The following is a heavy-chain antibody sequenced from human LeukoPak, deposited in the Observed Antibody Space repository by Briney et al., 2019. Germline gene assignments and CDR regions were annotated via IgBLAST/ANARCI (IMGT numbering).Heavy chain of an antibody. CDR1: GGSVNTYY. V-gene: IGHV4-59*02. CDR2: VHWSGTT. Sequence: SETLSLTCTVSGGSVNTYYWSWIRQPPGKGLEWMGYVHWSGTTSYNPPLKSRVTISMDTSKNQFSLQVNSVTAADTAVYYCARDSDLLYWGQGILVSVSS. CDR3: ARDSDLLY. J-gene: IGHJ1*01.